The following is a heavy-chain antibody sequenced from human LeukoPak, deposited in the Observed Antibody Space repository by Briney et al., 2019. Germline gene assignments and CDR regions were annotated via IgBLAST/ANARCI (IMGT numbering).Heavy chain of an antibody. J-gene: IGHJ6*02. V-gene: IGHV4-59*01. CDR3: AREMATMRYGMDV. CDR2: IYYSGST. CDR1: GGSFSGYY. D-gene: IGHD5-24*01. Sequence: SETLSLTCAVYGGSFSGYYWSWIRQPPGKGLEWIGYIYYSGSTNYNPSLKSRVTISVDTSKNQFSLKLSSVTAADTAVYYCAREMATMRYGMDVWGQGTTVTVSS.